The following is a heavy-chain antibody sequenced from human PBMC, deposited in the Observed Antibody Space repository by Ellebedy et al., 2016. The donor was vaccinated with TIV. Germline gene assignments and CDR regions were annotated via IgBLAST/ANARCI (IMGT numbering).Heavy chain of an antibody. CDR2: ISYDGSNK. CDR3: AKSFTANWFDP. J-gene: IGHJ5*02. CDR1: GFTFSSYA. V-gene: IGHV3-30-3*02. Sequence: GESLKISCAASGFTFSSYAMHWVRQAPGKGLEWVAVISYDGSNKYYADSVKGRFTISRDNAKNSLYLQMNSLIAEDTAVYYCAKSFTANWFDPWGQGPLVTVSS.